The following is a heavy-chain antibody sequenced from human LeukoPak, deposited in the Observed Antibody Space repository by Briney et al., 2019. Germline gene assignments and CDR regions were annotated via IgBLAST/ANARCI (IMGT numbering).Heavy chain of an antibody. CDR1: GFSFKRYA. CDR2: ISYHGNQK. V-gene: IGHV3-30*01. J-gene: IGHJ4*02. Sequence: GGSLRLSCAASGFSFKRYAMHWVRQAPGKGLEWVAVISYHGNQKYYADSVKGRFTISRDSSQSTLYLHMNSLRPEDTAVYFCARDESRDYWGQGTLVTVSS. CDR3: ARDESRDY.